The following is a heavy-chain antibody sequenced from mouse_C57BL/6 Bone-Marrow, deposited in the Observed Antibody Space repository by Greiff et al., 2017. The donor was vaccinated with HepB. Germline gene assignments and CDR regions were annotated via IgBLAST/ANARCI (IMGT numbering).Heavy chain of an antibody. CDR1: GYTFTSYW. CDR2: IHPNSGST. J-gene: IGHJ2*01. CDR3: ARPYYRTFDY. V-gene: IGHV1-64*01. Sequence: QVQLQQPGAELVKPGASVKLSCKASGYTFTSYWMHWVKQRPGQGLEWIGMIHPNSGSTNYNEKFKSKATLTVDKPPSTAYMQLSSLTSEDSAVYYCARPYYRTFDYWGQGTTLTVSS. D-gene: IGHD2-14*01.